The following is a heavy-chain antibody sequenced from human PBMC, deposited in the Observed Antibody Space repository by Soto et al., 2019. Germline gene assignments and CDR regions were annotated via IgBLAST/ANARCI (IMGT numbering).Heavy chain of an antibody. Sequence: EVQLLESGGGLVQPGGSLRLSCAASGFTFSNYAMSWVRQAPGKGPERVSTTSKSGSRTYDVDSGKGRFTISRDNFKNTLFLLMNSLRVEDTGIYFCAKGRVVTEGDVAYVQSWGQGKRVTVSS. CDR1: GFTFSNYA. J-gene: IGHJ1*01. V-gene: IGHV3-23*05. CDR2: TSKSGSRT. CDR3: AKGRVVTEGDVAYVQS. D-gene: IGHD3-16*02.